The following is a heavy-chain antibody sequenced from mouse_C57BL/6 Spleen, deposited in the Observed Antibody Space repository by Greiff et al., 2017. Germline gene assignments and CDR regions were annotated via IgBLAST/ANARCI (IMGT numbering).Heavy chain of an antibody. CDR3: ARGGMVTTDYFDY. CDR2: ISGGGGNT. J-gene: IGHJ2*01. CDR1: GFTFSSYT. V-gene: IGHV5-9*01. D-gene: IGHD2-1*01. Sequence: EVMLVESGGGLVKPGGSLKLSCAASGFTFSSYTMSWVRQTPETRLEWVATISGGGGNTYYPDSVKGRFTISRDNAKNTLYLHMSSLRSEDTALYYCARGGMVTTDYFDYWGQGTTLTVSS.